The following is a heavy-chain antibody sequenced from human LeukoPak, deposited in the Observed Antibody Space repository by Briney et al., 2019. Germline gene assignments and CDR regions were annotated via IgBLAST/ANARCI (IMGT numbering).Heavy chain of an antibody. CDR2: ISYDGSNN. V-gene: IGHV3-30*18. Sequence: GGSLRLSCAAPGFTFSDYAIHWVRQAAGKGLEWVAIISYDGSNNYYSDSVKGRFTISRDNSKNTLYLQMNSLRVEDTAIYYCAKAGGYCSSGTCYSNFWGQGTLVTVSS. CDR1: GFTFSDYA. J-gene: IGHJ4*01. D-gene: IGHD2-15*01. CDR3: AKAGGYCSSGTCYSNF.